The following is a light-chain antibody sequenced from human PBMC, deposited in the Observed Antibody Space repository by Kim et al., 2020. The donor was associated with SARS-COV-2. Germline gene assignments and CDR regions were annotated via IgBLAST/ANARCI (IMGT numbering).Light chain of an antibody. CDR1: QSVSSY. CDR2: DAS. CDR3: QQRSNWPPT. Sequence: STTGERDTLSCRASQSVSSYLAWYQQKPGQAPRLLIYDASNRATGIPARFSGSGSGTDFTLTISSLEPEDFAVYYCQQRSNWPPTFGQGTKVDIK. J-gene: IGKJ1*01. V-gene: IGKV3-11*01.